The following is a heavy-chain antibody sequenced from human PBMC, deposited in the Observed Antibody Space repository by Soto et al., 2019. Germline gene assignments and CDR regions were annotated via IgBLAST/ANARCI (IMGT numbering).Heavy chain of an antibody. V-gene: IGHV4-30-2*01. CDR3: ARRGLGALHSLVDV. Sequence: SETLSLTCTVSGGSISSGGYYWSWIRQPPGKGLEWIGYIYHSGSTYYNPSLKSRVTISVDTSKSQFSLELTSVTATDTAVYYGARRGLGALHSLVDVGGQGTTVTVSS. CDR1: GGSISSGGYY. J-gene: IGHJ6*02. D-gene: IGHD3-16*01. CDR2: IYHSGST.